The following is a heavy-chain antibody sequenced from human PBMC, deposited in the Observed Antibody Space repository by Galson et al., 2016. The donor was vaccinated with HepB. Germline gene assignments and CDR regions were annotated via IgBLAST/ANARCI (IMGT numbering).Heavy chain of an antibody. CDR1: GDSISNSHW. Sequence: SETLSLTCAVSGDSISNSHWWSWVRQPPGKGLEWIGEIYHSGSTNYNPSLTSRVTMSFDKSKNESSLEMSSVTAADTAMYYCTRESGAYVPFGYWGQGALVTVSS. J-gene: IGHJ4*02. CDR2: IYHSGST. CDR3: TRESGAYVPFGY. D-gene: IGHD4-17*01. V-gene: IGHV4-4*02.